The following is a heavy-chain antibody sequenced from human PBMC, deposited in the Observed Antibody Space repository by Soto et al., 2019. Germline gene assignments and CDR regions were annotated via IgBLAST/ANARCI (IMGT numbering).Heavy chain of an antibody. V-gene: IGHV3-74*01. Sequence: EVQLVESGGGLVKPGGSLRLSCAASGLTFISYWMHWVRQAPGKGLLWVSRIHSDGSSTDYADSVKGRFTISRDNAKNTLYLQMNSLRAEDTAVYYCARDSSGSYSGLDSWGQGTLVTVSS. D-gene: IGHD1-26*01. J-gene: IGHJ4*02. CDR2: IHSDGSST. CDR1: GLTFISYW. CDR3: ARDSSGSYSGLDS.